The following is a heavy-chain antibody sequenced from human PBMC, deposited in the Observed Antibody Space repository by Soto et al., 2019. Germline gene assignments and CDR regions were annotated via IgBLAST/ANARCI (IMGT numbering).Heavy chain of an antibody. CDR3: AREVFRYFDL. V-gene: IGHV1-18*01. Sequence: QVHLVQSGAEVKKPGASVKVSCKASGYTLTRYGITWVRQAPGQGLEWMGSISAYNANTNYAQKLQGRLTMTTDTPTSTAYMELRGLTSDDTAVYYCAREVFRYFDLWGRGTLVSVSS. D-gene: IGHD1-20*01. CDR2: ISAYNANT. J-gene: IGHJ2*01. CDR1: GYTLTRYG.